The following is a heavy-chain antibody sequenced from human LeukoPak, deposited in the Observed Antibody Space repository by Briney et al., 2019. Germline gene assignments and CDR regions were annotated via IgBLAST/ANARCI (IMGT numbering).Heavy chain of an antibody. V-gene: IGHV4-30-4*01. Sequence: SETLSLTCTVSGGSISSGDYYWSWIRQPPGKGLEWIGYIYYSGSTYYNPSLKSRVTISVDTSKNQFSLKLSSVTAADTAVYYCAREFTSAGAYLDYWGQGTLVTVSS. CDR2: IYYSGST. CDR1: GGSISSGDYY. D-gene: IGHD1-26*01. J-gene: IGHJ4*02. CDR3: AREFTSAGAYLDY.